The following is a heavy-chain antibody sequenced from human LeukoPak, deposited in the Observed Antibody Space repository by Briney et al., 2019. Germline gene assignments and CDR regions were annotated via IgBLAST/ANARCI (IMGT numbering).Heavy chain of an antibody. V-gene: IGHV1-2*02. CDR2: INPNSGGT. J-gene: IGHJ4*02. Sequence: ASVKVSCKASGYTFTGYYMHWVRQAPGQGLEWMGWINPNSGGTNYAQKFQGRVTMTRNTSISTAYMELSSLRSEDTAVYYCARFLVTAVAGGGDYWGQGTLVTVSS. CDR3: ARFLVTAVAGGGDY. D-gene: IGHD6-19*01. CDR1: GYTFTGYY.